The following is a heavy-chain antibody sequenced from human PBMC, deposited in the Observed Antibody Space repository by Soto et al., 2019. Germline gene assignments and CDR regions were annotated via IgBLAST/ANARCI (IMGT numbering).Heavy chain of an antibody. Sequence: QVQLVQSGAEVKKPGASVEVSCKASGYTFTSYGISWVRQAPGQGLEWMGWISAYNGNTNYAQKLQGRVTMTTDTSTSTAYMELRSLRSDDTAVYYGSRITMVRELAHYFDYCGQGTLVTVSS. CDR1: GYTFTSYG. J-gene: IGHJ4*02. CDR3: SRITMVRELAHYFDY. V-gene: IGHV1-18*04. CDR2: ISAYNGNT. D-gene: IGHD3-10*01.